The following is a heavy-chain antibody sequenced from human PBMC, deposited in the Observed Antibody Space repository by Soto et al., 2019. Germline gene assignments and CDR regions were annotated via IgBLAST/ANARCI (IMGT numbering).Heavy chain of an antibody. CDR3: ARAIPPLRYFDWLLSRESWFDP. Sequence: SVKVSCKASGGTFSSYSISWVLQAPGQGLEWMGGIIPIFGTANYAQKFQGRVTITADESTSTAYMELSSLRSEDTAVYYCARAIPPLRYFDWLLSRESWFDPWGQGTLVTVS. D-gene: IGHD3-9*01. V-gene: IGHV1-69*13. J-gene: IGHJ5*02. CDR2: IIPIFGTA. CDR1: GGTFSSYS.